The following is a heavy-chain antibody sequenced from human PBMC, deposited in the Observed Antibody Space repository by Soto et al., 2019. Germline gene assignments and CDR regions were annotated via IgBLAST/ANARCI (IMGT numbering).Heavy chain of an antibody. CDR1: GFTFSSYA. V-gene: IGHV3-23*01. D-gene: IGHD3-10*01. Sequence: EVQLLESGGGLVQPGGSLRLSCAASGFTFSSYAMWWVRQAPGKGLECVSAISGGGETTYYADSVKGRFTISGDNSKNTIYLQMNSLRDEDTAVYYCAFNSGSGSYYFDYWGQGTLVTVSS. CDR3: AFNSGSGSYYFDY. CDR2: ISGGGETT. J-gene: IGHJ4*02.